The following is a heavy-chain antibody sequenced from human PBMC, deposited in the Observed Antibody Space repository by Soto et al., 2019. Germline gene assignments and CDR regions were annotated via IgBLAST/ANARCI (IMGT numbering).Heavy chain of an antibody. V-gene: IGHV3-23*01. Sequence: PGGSLRLSCAASGFTVSSYAMSWVRQAPWKGLEWVSGISGSGDYAEYADSVKGRFTISRDSSRNTLSLQMNSLRAEDTAVYYCAKESSNSAAIYYYFYGMDVWGQGTTVTVSS. CDR3: AKESSNSAAIYYYFYGMDV. CDR2: ISGSGDYA. CDR1: GFTVSSYA. D-gene: IGHD6-6*01. J-gene: IGHJ6*02.